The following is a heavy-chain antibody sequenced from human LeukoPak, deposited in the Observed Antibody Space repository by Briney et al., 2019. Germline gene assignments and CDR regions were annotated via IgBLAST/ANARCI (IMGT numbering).Heavy chain of an antibody. Sequence: PGRSLRLSCAASGFTFDDYAMHWVRQAPGKGLEWVSGISWNSGSIGYADSVKGRFTISRDDAKNSLYLQMSSLRVEDTAVYYCAKSLTYYHENSDSIWGQGTLVTVSS. CDR1: GFTFDDYA. CDR2: ISWNSGSI. J-gene: IGHJ4*02. D-gene: IGHD3-22*01. CDR3: AKSLTYYHENSDSI. V-gene: IGHV3-9*01.